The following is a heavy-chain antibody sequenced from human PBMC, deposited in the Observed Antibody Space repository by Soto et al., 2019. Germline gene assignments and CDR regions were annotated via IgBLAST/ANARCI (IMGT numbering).Heavy chain of an antibody. J-gene: IGHJ4*02. Sequence: SVKVSCKASGGTFSSYAISWVRQAPGQGLEWMGGIIPIFGTANYAQKFQGRVTITADESTSTAYMELSSLRSEDTAVYYCAGDRDYGDLLVFDYWGQGTLVTVSS. CDR2: IIPIFGTA. CDR1: GGTFSSYA. D-gene: IGHD4-17*01. V-gene: IGHV1-69*13. CDR3: AGDRDYGDLLVFDY.